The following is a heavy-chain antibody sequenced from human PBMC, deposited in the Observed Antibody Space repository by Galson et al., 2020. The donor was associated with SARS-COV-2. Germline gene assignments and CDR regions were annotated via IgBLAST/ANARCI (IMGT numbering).Heavy chain of an antibody. CDR1: GYRFTGYY. J-gene: IGHJ6*02. D-gene: IGHD2-21*02. V-gene: IGHV1-2*02. CDR2: INPSTGSA. CDR3: VRGLSGDWPYYYFYGMDV. Sequence: VSCKASGYRFTGYYIYWVRQAPGQGLEYMGWINPSTGSASYGQRFQDRVTMTSDMSITTAFLKLSGLRFDDTAVYYCVRGLSGDWPYYYFYGMDVWGQGTTVTVSS.